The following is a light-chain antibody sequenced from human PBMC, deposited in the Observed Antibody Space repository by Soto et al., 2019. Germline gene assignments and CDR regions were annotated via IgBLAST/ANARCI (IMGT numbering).Light chain of an antibody. J-gene: IGKJ4*01. V-gene: IGKV1-33*01. Sequence: DIQMTQSPSSLSASVGGRVTITCQASQDISNYLNWYQQKPGKAPKLLIYDASNLETGVPSRFSGSGSGTDFTSTISSLQPEDIATYYCQQYDNLLSFGGGTKVDIK. CDR2: DAS. CDR3: QQYDNLLS. CDR1: QDISNY.